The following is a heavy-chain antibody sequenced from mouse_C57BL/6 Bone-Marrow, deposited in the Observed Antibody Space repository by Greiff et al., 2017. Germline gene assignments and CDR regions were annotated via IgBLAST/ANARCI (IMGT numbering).Heavy chain of an antibody. CDR2: IYPGNSDT. CDR3: TSEGKDGYSLGW. D-gene: IGHD2-3*01. V-gene: IGHV1-5*01. CDR1: GYTFTSYW. Sequence: VQLKESGTVLARPGASVKMSCKTSGYTFTSYWMHWVKQRPGQGLEWIGAIYPGNSDTSSNQKFKGKANLTAVTSASTAYMELSSLSKEDSAVDSCTSEGKDGYSLGWWGQGTTLTVSS. J-gene: IGHJ2*01.